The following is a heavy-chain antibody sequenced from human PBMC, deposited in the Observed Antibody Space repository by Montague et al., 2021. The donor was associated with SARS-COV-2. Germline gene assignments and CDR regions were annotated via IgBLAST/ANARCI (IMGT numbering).Heavy chain of an antibody. CDR3: ARSSGGYCSSTSCYAYYYYYMDI. CDR2: IYTSGST. J-gene: IGHJ6*03. Sequence: TLSLTCTVSGGSISSGSYYWSWIRQPAGKGLEWIGRIYTSGSTNYNPSLKSRVTISVDTSKNQFSLKLSFVTAADTAVYYCARSSGGYCSSTSCYAYYYYYMDIWGKGTTVTVSS. D-gene: IGHD2-2*01. V-gene: IGHV4-61*02. CDR1: GGSISSGSYY.